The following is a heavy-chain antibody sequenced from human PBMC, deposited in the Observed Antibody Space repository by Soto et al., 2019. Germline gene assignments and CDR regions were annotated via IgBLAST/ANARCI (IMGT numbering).Heavy chain of an antibody. CDR1: GGSLGDYY. D-gene: IGHD3-22*01. V-gene: IGHV4-59*12. J-gene: IGHJ4*02. CDR3: ARGGIVVVPKNRALGY. CDR2: MYYSGHT. Sequence: SEALSLTCTVSGGSLGDYYCIWFRQSPGKGLEWIGYMYYSGHTSYNPSLPSLKSRVTISVDTSKNQFSLKLRSVTAADTAVYYCARGGIVVVPKNRALGYWGQGTLVTVS.